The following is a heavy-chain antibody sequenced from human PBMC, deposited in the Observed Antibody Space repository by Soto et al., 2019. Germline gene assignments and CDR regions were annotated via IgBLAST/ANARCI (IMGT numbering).Heavy chain of an antibody. Sequence: ASVKVSCKASGGTFSSYTISWVRQAPGQGLEWMGGIIPIFGTANYAQKFQGRVTITADESTSTAYMELSSLRSEDTAVYYCARSGYYDSSGYPRLYYWGQGTLVTVSS. CDR3: ARSGYYDSSGYPRLYY. J-gene: IGHJ4*02. D-gene: IGHD3-22*01. V-gene: IGHV1-69*13. CDR2: IIPIFGTA. CDR1: GGTFSSYT.